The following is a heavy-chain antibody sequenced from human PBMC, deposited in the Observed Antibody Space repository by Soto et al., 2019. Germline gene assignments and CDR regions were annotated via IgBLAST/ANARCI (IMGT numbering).Heavy chain of an antibody. Sequence: SETLSLTCTVSGGSISSYYWSWIRQPPWKGLEWIGYIYYSGSTNYNPSLKSRVTISVDTSKNQFSLKLSSVTAADTAVYYCARGSRLTRYYDILTGYYSPYFDYWGQGTLVTVSS. V-gene: IGHV4-59*01. J-gene: IGHJ4*02. CDR1: GGSISSYY. CDR2: IYYSGST. CDR3: ARGSRLTRYYDILTGYYSPYFDY. D-gene: IGHD3-9*01.